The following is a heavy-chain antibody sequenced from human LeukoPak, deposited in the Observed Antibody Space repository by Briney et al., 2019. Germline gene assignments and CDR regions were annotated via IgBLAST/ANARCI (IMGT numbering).Heavy chain of an antibody. Sequence: RAPVKVSCKASGYTFTSYGISWVRQAPGQGLEWMGWISAYNGNTNYAQKFQGRVTMTTDTSTSTAYMELRSLRSDDTAVYYCAGSGDIVATKSFDYWGQGTLVTVSS. CDR2: ISAYNGNT. J-gene: IGHJ4*02. CDR3: AGSGDIVATKSFDY. V-gene: IGHV1-18*01. D-gene: IGHD5-12*01. CDR1: GYTFTSYG.